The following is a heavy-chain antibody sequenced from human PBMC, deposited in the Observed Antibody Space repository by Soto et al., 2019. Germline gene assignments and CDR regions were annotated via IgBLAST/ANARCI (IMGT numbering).Heavy chain of an antibody. D-gene: IGHD3-16*02. CDR2: IFYSGST. CDR3: ARSHSAAVFRDYIWGTYRYSAAYDY. Sequence: SETLSLTCTVSGGSISSYSWSWIRQPPGKRLEWMGYIFYSGSTSYNPSLKSRVTISIETSKNQFSLNLNSVTAADTAVYYCARSHSAAVFRDYIWGTYRYSAAYDYWGQGALVTVSS. V-gene: IGHV4-59*08. J-gene: IGHJ4*02. CDR1: GGSISSYS.